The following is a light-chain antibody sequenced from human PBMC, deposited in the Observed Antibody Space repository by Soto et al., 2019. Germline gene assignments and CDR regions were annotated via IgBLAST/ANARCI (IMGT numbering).Light chain of an antibody. CDR1: QSVSNN. J-gene: IGKJ4*01. Sequence: EIVMSQSPGTLSLSPGERATLSCRASQSVSNNYLAWYQQKPGQAPRLLIYGASTRATGIPARFSGSGSGTEFTLTISSLESEDFAVYYCQQYSNWPPVTFGGGTKVDIK. CDR3: QQYSNWPPVT. CDR2: GAS. V-gene: IGKV3-15*01.